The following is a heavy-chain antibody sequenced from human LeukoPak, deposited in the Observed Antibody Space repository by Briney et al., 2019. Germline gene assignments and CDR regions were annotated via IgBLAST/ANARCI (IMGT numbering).Heavy chain of an antibody. J-gene: IGHJ5*02. Sequence: PGGSLRLSCAASGFTFSSYAMHWVRQAPGKGLEWVAVISYEGSNKYYADSVKGRFTISRDNSKNTLYLQMNSLRAEDMAVYYCAREPDPSSMVRGAPNWFDPWGQGTLVTVSS. CDR1: GFTFSSYA. CDR3: AREPDPSSMVRGAPNWFDP. V-gene: IGHV3-30-3*01. CDR2: ISYEGSNK. D-gene: IGHD3-10*01.